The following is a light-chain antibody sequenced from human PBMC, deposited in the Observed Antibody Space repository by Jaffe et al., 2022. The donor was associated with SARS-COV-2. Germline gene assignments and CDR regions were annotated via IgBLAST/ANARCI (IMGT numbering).Light chain of an antibody. J-gene: IGKJ2*01. CDR3: QQSYDTLAYT. CDR1: QSIIKY. V-gene: IGKV1-39*01. CDR2: DAS. Sequence: DIQMTQSPSSLSASVGDRVTITCRASQSIIKYLNWYHQKPGKAPKVLIYDASSLQSGVPSRFSGSGSGTDFTLTISSLQPEDFGTYYCQQSYDTLAYTFGQGTKLEIK.